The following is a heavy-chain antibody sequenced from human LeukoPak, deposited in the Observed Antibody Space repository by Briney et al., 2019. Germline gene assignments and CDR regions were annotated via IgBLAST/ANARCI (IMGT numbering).Heavy chain of an antibody. V-gene: IGHV4-34*01. CDR2: VNHSGDT. J-gene: IGHJ4*02. CDR3: ARSEVNSAGYWVILY. CDR1: GLSLSGSY. D-gene: IGHD3-9*01. Sequence: SQTLSLTCAVDGLSLSGSYWRWVRQSPRKRMEWVGEVNHSGDTNHSPSLQTRVVISVDMSKNQFSLKMNSVTAADTAVYYCARSEVNSAGYWVILYWGQGTLVTVSS.